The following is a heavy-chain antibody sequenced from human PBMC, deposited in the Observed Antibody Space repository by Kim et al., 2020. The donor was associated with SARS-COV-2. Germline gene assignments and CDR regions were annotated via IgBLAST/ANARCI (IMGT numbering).Heavy chain of an antibody. J-gene: IGHJ6*02. CDR3: AGEITIFAPMDV. Sequence: GGSLRLSCAASGFTFSSYEMNWVRQAPGKGLEWVSYISSSGSTIYYADSVKGRFTISRDNAKNSLYLQMNSLRAEDTAVYYCAGEITIFAPMDVWGQGTTVTVSS. CDR2: ISSSGSTI. D-gene: IGHD3-3*01. V-gene: IGHV3-48*03. CDR1: GFTFSSYE.